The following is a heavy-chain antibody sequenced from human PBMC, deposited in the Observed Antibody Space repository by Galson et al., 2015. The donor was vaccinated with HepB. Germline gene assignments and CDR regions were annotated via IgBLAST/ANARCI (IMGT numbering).Heavy chain of an antibody. CDR2: INYSGST. CDR1: GGSFSGYY. V-gene: IGHV4-34*01. D-gene: IGHD1-1*01. Sequence: SETLSLTCGVYGGSFSGYYWTWIRQSPGKGLEWIGEINYSGSTKYNPSLNSGVTMSVDMSKTQFSLKVTSVTAADTAVYYCARQPRTRNYGLDVWGQGTTVTVSS. J-gene: IGHJ6*02. CDR3: ARQPRTRNYGLDV.